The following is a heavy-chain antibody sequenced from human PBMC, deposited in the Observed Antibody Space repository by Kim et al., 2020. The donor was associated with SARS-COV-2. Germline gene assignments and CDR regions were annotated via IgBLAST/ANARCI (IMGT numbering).Heavy chain of an antibody. V-gene: IGHV3-23*01. CDR3: AKEGGSYYFHADYGMDV. CDR1: GFTFSSYA. CDR2: ISGSGGST. D-gene: IGHD1-26*01. Sequence: GGSLRLSCAASGFTFSSYAMSWVRQAPGKGLEWVSAISGSGGSTYYADSVKGRFTISRDNSKNTLYLQMNSLRAEDTAVYYCAKEGGSYYFHADYGMDVWGQGTTVTVSS. J-gene: IGHJ6*02.